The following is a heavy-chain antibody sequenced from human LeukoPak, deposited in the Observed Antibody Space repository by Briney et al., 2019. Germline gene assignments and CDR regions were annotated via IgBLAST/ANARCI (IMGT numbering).Heavy chain of an antibody. CDR2: ISSYNGNT. V-gene: IGHV1-18*01. D-gene: IGHD1-26*01. J-gene: IGHJ4*02. CDR1: GYIFTSYG. CDR3: ARAGVGATRFSRFDY. Sequence: ASVKVSCKASGYIFTSYGISWVRQAPGQGLEWMGWISSYNGNTNYAQKLQDKVTMTTDTSTSTAYMELRSLRSDDTAVYYCARAGVGATRFSRFDYWGQGTLVTVSS.